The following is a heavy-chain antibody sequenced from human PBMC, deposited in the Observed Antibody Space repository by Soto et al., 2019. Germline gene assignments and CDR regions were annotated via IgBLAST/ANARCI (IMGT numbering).Heavy chain of an antibody. V-gene: IGHV3-15*01. CDR1: GFTFSNAW. CDR3: SSYLAAAAVSDY. D-gene: IGHD3-16*01. CDR2: IKSKTDGGTT. J-gene: IGHJ4*02. Sequence: GGSLRLSCAASGFTFSNAWMSWVRQAPGKGLGWVGLIKSKTDGGTTDYAAPAKGRFTSSSDDSKNTLYLQINSLNTEDSAVYYWSSYLAAAAVSDYWGQGTLVTVSS.